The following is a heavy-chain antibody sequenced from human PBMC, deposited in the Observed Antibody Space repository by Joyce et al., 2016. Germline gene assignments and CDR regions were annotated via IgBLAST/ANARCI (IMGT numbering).Heavy chain of an antibody. J-gene: IGHJ4*02. D-gene: IGHD3-22*01. Sequence: QVQLLESGPGLVKPSETLSLTCEVSPYSLSGSYFWAWIRQPPGKTLEWLGSISQSGTSYFNPSLTGRVMISVDTARSTFSLNLRSVTAADTAVYYCARWGNDFYDSSGFDYWGPGTLVTVSP. CDR3: ARWGNDFYDSSGFDY. CDR2: ISQSGTS. CDR1: PYSLSGSYF. V-gene: IGHV4-38-2*01.